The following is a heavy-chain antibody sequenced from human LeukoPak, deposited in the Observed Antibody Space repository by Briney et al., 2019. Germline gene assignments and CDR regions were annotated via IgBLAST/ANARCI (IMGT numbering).Heavy chain of an antibody. CDR1: GNIFTGYY. V-gene: IGHV1-2*02. CDR2: INPNGGGP. J-gene: IGHJ4*02. Sequence: ASVKVSCKASGNIFTGYYLHWVRQAPGQGLEWMGWINPNGGGPKYAPKFQGRVTMTRDTSINTVYMELSRLRSDDTAVYYCATGLFSYYYGSGAWGQGALVTVSS. D-gene: IGHD3-10*01. CDR3: ATGLFSYYYGSGA.